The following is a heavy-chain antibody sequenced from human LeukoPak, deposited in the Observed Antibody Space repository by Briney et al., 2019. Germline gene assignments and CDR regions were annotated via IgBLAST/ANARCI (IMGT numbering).Heavy chain of an antibody. V-gene: IGHV3-30*02. Sequence: GGSLRLSCAASGFTFSSYGMHWVRQAPGKGLEWVAFIRYDGSNKYYADSVKGRFTISRDNSKNTLYLQMNSLRAEDTAVYYCAKELSIAAARDYFDYWGQGTLVTVSS. CDR3: AKELSIAAARDYFDY. J-gene: IGHJ4*02. CDR2: IRYDGSNK. CDR1: GFTFSSYG. D-gene: IGHD6-13*01.